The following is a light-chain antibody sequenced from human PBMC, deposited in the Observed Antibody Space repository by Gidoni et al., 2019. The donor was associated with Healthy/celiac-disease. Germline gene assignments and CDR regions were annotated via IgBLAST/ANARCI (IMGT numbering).Light chain of an antibody. V-gene: IGKV3-15*01. Sequence: ASLSVSPGERATLSCRASQSVSSNLAWYQQKPGQAPRLLIYGASTRATGIPARFSGSGSGTEFTLTISSLQSEDFAVYYCQQYNNWPGTFGQGTKVEIK. CDR3: QQYNNWPGT. J-gene: IGKJ1*01. CDR1: QSVSSN. CDR2: GAS.